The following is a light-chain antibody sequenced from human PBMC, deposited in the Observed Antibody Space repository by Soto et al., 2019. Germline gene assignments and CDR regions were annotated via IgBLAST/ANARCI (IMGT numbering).Light chain of an antibody. CDR2: GAS. V-gene: IGKV3-20*01. CDR3: QQYINSRWT. CDR1: QTVASNY. J-gene: IGKJ1*01. Sequence: EIVLTQSPGTLSLSPGERVTLSCRASQTVASNYFAWYQQKAGQAPRLLMNGASSRATGVPEGFSGSGSGTDFTLTISRLEPEDVAVYYCQQYINSRWTFGQGTRVDI.